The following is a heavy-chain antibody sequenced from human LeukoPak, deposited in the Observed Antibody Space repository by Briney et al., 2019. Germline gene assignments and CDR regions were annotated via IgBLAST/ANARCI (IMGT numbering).Heavy chain of an antibody. CDR1: GFTFSSYG. Sequence: GGSLTLSCTASGFTFSSYGMHWVRQAPGKGLEWVSGISYDGSNKYYADSVKGRFTISRDNSKNTLYLQMNSLRAEDTAVYYCAKGRFYYFDYWGQGTLVTVSS. CDR2: ISYDGSNK. V-gene: IGHV3-30*18. D-gene: IGHD3-10*01. CDR3: AKGRFYYFDY. J-gene: IGHJ4*02.